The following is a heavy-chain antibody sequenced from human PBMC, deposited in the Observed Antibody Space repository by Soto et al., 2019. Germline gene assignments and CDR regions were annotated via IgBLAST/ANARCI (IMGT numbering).Heavy chain of an antibody. CDR3: ARANCISTSCQNWFDP. CDR2: IRYDGSDK. CDR1: GFTFSTYG. D-gene: IGHD2-2*01. Sequence: GGSLRLSCAASGFTFSTYGMHWVRQAPDKGLEWVALIRYDGSDKWYADSVKGRFTISRDNSKNTVYLQMNSLRAEDTAVYYCARANCISTSCQNWFDPWGQGTLVTVSS. J-gene: IGHJ5*02. V-gene: IGHV3-30*02.